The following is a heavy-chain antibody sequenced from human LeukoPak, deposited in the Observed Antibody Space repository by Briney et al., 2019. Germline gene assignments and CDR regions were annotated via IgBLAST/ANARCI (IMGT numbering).Heavy chain of an antibody. CDR1: GGPIIITGYY. Sequence: PSETLSLTCTVSGGPIIITGYYWGWLRQPPGKGLEWIGSIYYSGATYYNPSLKSRVTISVDTSKNQFSLKLDSVTAADTAVYYCVCGSHWARGWFDPWGQGTLVTVSS. D-gene: IGHD1-26*01. J-gene: IGHJ5*02. CDR3: VCGSHWARGWFDP. V-gene: IGHV4-39*07. CDR2: IYYSGAT.